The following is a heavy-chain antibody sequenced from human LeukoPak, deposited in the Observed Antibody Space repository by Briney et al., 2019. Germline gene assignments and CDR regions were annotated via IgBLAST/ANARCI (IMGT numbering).Heavy chain of an antibody. J-gene: IGHJ2*01. V-gene: IGHV3-23*01. Sequence: GGSLRLSCAASGFTFSNYAMTWVRQAPGKGLDWVAVISYSGEITYYADSVQGRFTISRDNSKNTLHLQMNSLRVDDAAIHYCAKDSPTTGGGPQGYFDLWGRGTLVTVSS. CDR3: AKDSPTTGGGPQGYFDL. CDR1: GFTFSNYA. CDR2: ISYSGEIT. D-gene: IGHD4-17*01.